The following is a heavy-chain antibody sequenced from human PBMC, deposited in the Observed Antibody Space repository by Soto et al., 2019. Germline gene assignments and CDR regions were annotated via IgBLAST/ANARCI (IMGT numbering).Heavy chain of an antibody. Sequence: SETLSLTCTVSGGSISSYYWSWIRQPPGKGLEWIGYIYYSGSTNYNPSLKSRVTISVDTSKNQFSLKLSSVTAADTAVYYCAREYDYGDYYFDYWGQGTLVTVSS. CDR1: GGSISSYY. D-gene: IGHD4-17*01. CDR2: IYYSGST. CDR3: AREYDYGDYYFDY. J-gene: IGHJ4*02. V-gene: IGHV4-59*01.